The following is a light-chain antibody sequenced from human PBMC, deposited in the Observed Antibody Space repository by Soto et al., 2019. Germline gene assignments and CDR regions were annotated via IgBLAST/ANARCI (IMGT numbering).Light chain of an antibody. CDR3: QQYNNWPPAT. J-gene: IGKJ1*01. Sequence: EIVMTQSPATLSVSPGGIATLSCRASQTVSSYLAWYQQKPGQAPSLLIYGASTRATGIPARFSGSGSVTEFTLTISSLQSEDFAVYYCQQYNNWPPATFGQGTKVEIK. V-gene: IGKV3-15*01. CDR1: QTVSSY. CDR2: GAS.